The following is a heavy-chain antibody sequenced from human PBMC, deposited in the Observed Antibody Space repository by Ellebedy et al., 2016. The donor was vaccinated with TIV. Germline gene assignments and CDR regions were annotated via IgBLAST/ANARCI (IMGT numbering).Heavy chain of an antibody. CDR3: TKGSGGNSYGYHFDS. V-gene: IGHV3-9*01. CDR1: GFTFDDYA. CDR2: ISWNSGSI. Sequence: GGSLRLXCAASGFTFDDYAMHWVRQAPGKGLEWVSGISWNSGSIGYADSVKGRFTISRDNAKNTLYLQMSSLRAEDTAVYYCTKGSGGNSYGYHFDSWGQGTLVTVSS. D-gene: IGHD5-18*01. J-gene: IGHJ4*02.